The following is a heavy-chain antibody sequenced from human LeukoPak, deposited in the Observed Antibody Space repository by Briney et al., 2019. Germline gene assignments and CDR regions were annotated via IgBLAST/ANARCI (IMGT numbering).Heavy chain of an antibody. J-gene: IGHJ4*02. D-gene: IGHD1-26*01. CDR1: PLSFSDYS. CDR2: ISGRSSTI. V-gene: IGHV3-48*01. Sequence: PGGSLRLSCVASPLSFSDYSMNGVCPAPGQGLEWISYISGRSSTIYYADSVRGRFTISRDNAKNSIYLQMNSLRAEDTAVYYCARDRLTSGSYFFDYWGEGTLVTVSS. CDR3: ARDRLTSGSYFFDY.